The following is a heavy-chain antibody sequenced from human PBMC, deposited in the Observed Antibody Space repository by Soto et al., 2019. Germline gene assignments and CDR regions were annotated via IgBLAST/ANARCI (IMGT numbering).Heavy chain of an antibody. CDR2: IYPVYSAT. D-gene: IGHD2-21*02. CDR3: AVLGGDYINVYYFDD. V-gene: IGHV5-51*01. J-gene: IGHJ4*02. Sequence: GESLKISCKGSGYSFTSYWIGWVRQMPGKGLGLVEFIYPVYSATRYSPSCQGQVSVSADKSISTAYLHGRNLKVSVTDMYYCAVLGGDYINVYYFDDWSQDTLVTVAS. CDR1: GYSFTSYW.